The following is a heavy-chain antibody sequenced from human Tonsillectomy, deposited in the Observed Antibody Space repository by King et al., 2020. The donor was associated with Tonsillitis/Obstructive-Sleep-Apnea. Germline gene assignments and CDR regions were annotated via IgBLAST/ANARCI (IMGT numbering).Heavy chain of an antibody. V-gene: IGHV3-48*03. Sequence: VQLVESGGGLVQPGGSLRLSCAASGFTFSSYEMNWVRQAPGKGLEWVSYISSSGSTIYYADSVKGRFTISRDNAKNSLYLQMNSLRAEDTAVYYCARDPPTVTTEYSYYYYMDVWGKGTTVTVSS. J-gene: IGHJ6*03. D-gene: IGHD4-11*01. CDR3: ARDPPTVTTEYSYYYYMDV. CDR2: ISSSGSTI. CDR1: GFTFSSYE.